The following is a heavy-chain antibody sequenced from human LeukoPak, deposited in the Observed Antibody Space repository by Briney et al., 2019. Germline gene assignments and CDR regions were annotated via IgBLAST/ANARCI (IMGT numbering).Heavy chain of an antibody. Sequence: GGSLRLSCEASGFTFSSYDMHWVRQGPGKRLEWVSAIGIAGDTNYPGSVKGRFIISRESTKNSLYLQMDNLRAGDTAVYYCARGGHYDTSGYYNYGMDVWGQGTTVTVSS. CDR2: IGIAGDT. CDR1: GFTFSSYD. CDR3: ARGGHYDTSGYYNYGMDV. D-gene: IGHD3-22*01. J-gene: IGHJ6*02. V-gene: IGHV3-13*01.